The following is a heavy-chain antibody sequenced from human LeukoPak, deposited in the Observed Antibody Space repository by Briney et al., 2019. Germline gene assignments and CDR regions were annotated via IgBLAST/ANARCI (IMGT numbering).Heavy chain of an antibody. V-gene: IGHV3-30*18. J-gene: IGHJ4*02. CDR3: AKDYYGSGSYYIFGY. D-gene: IGHD3-10*01. CDR2: ISYDGSNK. Sequence: GRSLRLSCAASGFTFSSYGMHWVRQAPGKGLEWVALISYDGSNKYYADSVKGRFIISRDNSKNTLYLQMNSLRADDTAVYYCAKDYYGSGSYYIFGYWGQGTLVTVTS. CDR1: GFTFSSYG.